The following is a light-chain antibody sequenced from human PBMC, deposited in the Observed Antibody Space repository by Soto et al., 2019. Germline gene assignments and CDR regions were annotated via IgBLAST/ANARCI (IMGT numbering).Light chain of an antibody. Sequence: DIQLTQSPSFLSASVGERVTIICRASQGISDYFAWYQQKPGKAPKLLIYGVSSLQSGVPSRFSGSGSGTQFTLTINSLQPEDFATYYCQQLKSYPYTFGRGTKVEIK. CDR1: QGISDY. CDR2: GVS. CDR3: QQLKSYPYT. J-gene: IGKJ2*01. V-gene: IGKV1-9*01.